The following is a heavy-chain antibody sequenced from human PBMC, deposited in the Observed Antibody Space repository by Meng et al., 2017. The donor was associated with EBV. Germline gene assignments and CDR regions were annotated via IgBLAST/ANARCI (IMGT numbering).Heavy chain of an antibody. D-gene: IGHD4-11*01. CDR3: ARGDYTNYPRWFDP. CDR1: GGSVNNESYY. Sequence: QVQLQESGPGLVKPSETLPLTCTVSGGSVNNESYYWGWIRQPPGKGLENIGYIYYTGSTNYNSSLKSRVTISLDKSKNQFSLKLTSLTAADTAIYYCARGDYTNYPRWFDPWGQGTLVTVSS. V-gene: IGHV4-61*01. J-gene: IGHJ5*02. CDR2: IYYTGST.